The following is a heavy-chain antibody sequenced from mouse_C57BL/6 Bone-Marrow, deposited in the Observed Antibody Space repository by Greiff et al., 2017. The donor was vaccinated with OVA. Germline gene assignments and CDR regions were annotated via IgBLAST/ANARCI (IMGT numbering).Heavy chain of an antibody. Sequence: QVQLKQPGAELVMPGASVKLSCKASGYTFTSYWMHWVKQRHGQSLEWIGEIDPSDSYTNYNQKFKGKSTLTVDKSSSTAYMQLSSLTSEDSAVYYCARKTYYSNYGYFDYWGQGTTLTVSS. CDR2: IDPSDSYT. CDR3: ARKTYYSNYGYFDY. D-gene: IGHD2-5*01. V-gene: IGHV1-69*01. CDR1: GYTFTSYW. J-gene: IGHJ2*01.